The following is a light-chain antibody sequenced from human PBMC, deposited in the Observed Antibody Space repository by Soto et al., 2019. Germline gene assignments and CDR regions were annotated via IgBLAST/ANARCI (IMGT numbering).Light chain of an antibody. V-gene: IGKV1D-12*01. J-gene: IGKJ4*01. Sequence: DIQMTQSPSSVSASVGDTVTITCRASQGINNWLAWYQQKPGKAPKLLIYAASSLQSGVPSRFSGSGSGTDFTLSISTPQPEDFATYYCQEANNFPITFGGGTKVEIK. CDR3: QEANNFPIT. CDR1: QGINNW. CDR2: AAS.